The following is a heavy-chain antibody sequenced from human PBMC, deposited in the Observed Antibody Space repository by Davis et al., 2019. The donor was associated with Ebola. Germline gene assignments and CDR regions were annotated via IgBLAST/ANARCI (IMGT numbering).Heavy chain of an antibody. V-gene: IGHV4-59*12. D-gene: IGHD5-24*01. CDR2: IYYSGST. J-gene: IGHJ4*02. CDR1: GGSISSYY. Sequence: SETLSLTCTVSGGSISSYYWSWIRQPPEKGLEWVGYIYYSGSTNYNPSLKSRVTISVDTSKNQFSLKLSSVTAADTAVYYCARGFKRWLQYYGYWGQGTLVTVSS. CDR3: ARGFKRWLQYYGY.